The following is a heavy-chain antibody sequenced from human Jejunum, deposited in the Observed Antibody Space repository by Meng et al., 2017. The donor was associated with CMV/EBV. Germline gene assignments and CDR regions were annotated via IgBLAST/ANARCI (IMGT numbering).Heavy chain of an antibody. Sequence: VSGGSISSYYWSWIRQSPGKGLEWLGYIHYSESTKYDPSLESRVTMSLDRSRNQFSLRLSSVTAADTAVYFCVRGVSPTEWPLEKWGQGTLVTVSS. CDR2: IHYSEST. CDR1: GGSISSYY. V-gene: IGHV4-59*01. CDR3: VRGVSPTEWPLEK. J-gene: IGHJ4*02. D-gene: IGHD3-3*01.